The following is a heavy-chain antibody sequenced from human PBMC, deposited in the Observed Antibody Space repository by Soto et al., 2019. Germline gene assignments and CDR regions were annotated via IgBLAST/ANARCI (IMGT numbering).Heavy chain of an antibody. J-gene: IGHJ4*02. Sequence: SETLSLTCTVSGGSIRSSNWWSWVRQPPGKGLEWIGEIYHSGSTNYNPSLESRVTISVDKSKNQFSLKLSSLTAEDTAVYYCARRSSSWYFDYWGQGTLVTVSS. D-gene: IGHD6-13*01. CDR3: ARRSSSWYFDY. CDR2: IYHSGST. CDR1: GGSIRSSNW. V-gene: IGHV4-4*02.